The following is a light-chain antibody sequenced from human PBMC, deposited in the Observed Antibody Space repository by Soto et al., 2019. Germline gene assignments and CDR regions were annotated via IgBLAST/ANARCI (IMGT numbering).Light chain of an antibody. V-gene: IGKV3-15*01. J-gene: IGKJ2*01. CDR1: QSVSSN. CDR2: GAS. Sequence: EIVMTQSPATLSVSPGERATLSCRASQSVSSNLAWYQQKPGQAPRLLIYGASTRATGIPARFSGSGSGKEFTLTNSTMQSEDFATYYCQQANSFPRTFGQGTKLEMK. CDR3: QQANSFPRT.